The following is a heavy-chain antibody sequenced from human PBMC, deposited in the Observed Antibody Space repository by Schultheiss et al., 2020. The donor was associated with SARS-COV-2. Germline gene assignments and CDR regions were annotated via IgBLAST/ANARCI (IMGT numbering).Heavy chain of an antibody. CDR1: GVSVSSATYY. CDR3: ARYYYDSSGLNWFDP. D-gene: IGHD3-22*01. J-gene: IGHJ5*02. V-gene: IGHV4-61*01. Sequence: SETLSLTCSVSGVSVSSATYYWSWIRQAPGKGLEWIGYIYYSGSTNYNPSLKSRVTISVDTSKNQFSLKLSSVTAADTAVYYCARYYYDSSGLNWFDPWGQGTLVTVSS. CDR2: IYYSGST.